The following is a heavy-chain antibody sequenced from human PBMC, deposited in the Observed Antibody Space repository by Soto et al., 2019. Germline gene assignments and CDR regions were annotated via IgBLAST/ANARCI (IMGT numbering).Heavy chain of an antibody. CDR1: GFAFRNFG. Sequence: PGGSLRLSCAASGFAFRNFGMHWVRQAPGKGLEWVAVISHDGTNKYYADSVKGRFTISRDNSKNTLYLQINSLRAEDTALYYCARDTYYFGSSSDGLDTWGPGTLVTVSS. CDR3: ARDTYYFGSSSDGLDT. D-gene: IGHD3-22*01. CDR2: ISHDGTNK. J-gene: IGHJ5*02. V-gene: IGHV3-30*03.